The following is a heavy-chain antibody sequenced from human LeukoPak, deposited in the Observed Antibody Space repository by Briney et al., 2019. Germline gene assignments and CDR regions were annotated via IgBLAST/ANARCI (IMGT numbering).Heavy chain of an antibody. V-gene: IGHV3-21*01. Sequence: GGSLRLSCAASGFTFSSYSMNWVHQAPGKGLEWVSSISSSSSYIYYADSVKGRFTISRDNAKNSLYLQMNSLRAEDTAVYYCARDVYVAAAGTGWFDPWGQGTLVTVSS. CDR2: ISSSSSYI. CDR1: GFTFSSYS. J-gene: IGHJ5*02. CDR3: ARDVYVAAAGTGWFDP. D-gene: IGHD6-13*01.